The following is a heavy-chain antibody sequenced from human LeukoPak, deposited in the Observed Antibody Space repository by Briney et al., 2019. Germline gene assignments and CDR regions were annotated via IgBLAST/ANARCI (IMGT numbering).Heavy chain of an antibody. CDR1: GFTFSSYW. CDR2: IKQDGSEK. J-gene: IGHJ4*02. Sequence: PGGSLRLSCAASGFTFSSYWMSWVRQAPGKGLEWVANIKQDGSEKQYVDSVKGRFAISRDSSKNTVSLQMSSLRAEDTAVYYCAKSLRYRYGDCLKDWGQGTLVTVSS. D-gene: IGHD2-21*02. V-gene: IGHV3-7*05. CDR3: AKSLRYRYGDCLKD.